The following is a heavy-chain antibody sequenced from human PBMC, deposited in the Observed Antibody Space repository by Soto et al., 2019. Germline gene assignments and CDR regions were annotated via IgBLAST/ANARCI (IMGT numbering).Heavy chain of an antibody. Sequence: QITLKESGPTLVKPAQTLALTCTFSGFSLTTDGEGVGWVRQPPGEALEWLALIYWDDDERYSPSLKTRLTITKDPSKNQVVLIMTNVDPVDTATYYCAHSRNLITDDAQVGDFDYWGQGTLVTVSS. J-gene: IGHJ4*02. D-gene: IGHD3-10*01. CDR2: IYWDDDE. CDR1: GFSLTTDGEG. CDR3: AHSRNLITDDAQVGDFDY. V-gene: IGHV2-5*02.